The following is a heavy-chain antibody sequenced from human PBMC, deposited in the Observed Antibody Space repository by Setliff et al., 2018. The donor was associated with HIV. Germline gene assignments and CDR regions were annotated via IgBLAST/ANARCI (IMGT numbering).Heavy chain of an antibody. V-gene: IGHV1-18*01. Sequence: GASVKVSCKASGYTFTSYGITWVRQAPGQGLEWMGWISTYNGNTHYAQKLQGRVTMTTDTSTSTAYMELRSPRSDDTAMYYCARKYTGGPLDYWGQGTLVTVSS. D-gene: IGHD6-19*01. CDR3: ARKYTGGPLDY. CDR1: GYTFTSYG. J-gene: IGHJ4*02. CDR2: ISTYNGNT.